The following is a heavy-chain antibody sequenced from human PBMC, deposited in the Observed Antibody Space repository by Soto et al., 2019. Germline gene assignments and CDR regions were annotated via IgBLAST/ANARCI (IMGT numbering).Heavy chain of an antibody. CDR2: ISRSGSIV. J-gene: IGHJ4*02. Sequence: QVQLVESGGGLVKPGGSLRLSCAASGFTFSDHYMSWIRQAPGKGLEWVSYISRSGSIVYYADSVKGRFTISRVNAKNSLYLQMNSLRAEDTAVYYCARDLGYFESSGYFDYWCQGTLVTVSS. D-gene: IGHD3-22*01. CDR3: ARDLGYFESSGYFDY. CDR1: GFTFSDHY. V-gene: IGHV3-11*01.